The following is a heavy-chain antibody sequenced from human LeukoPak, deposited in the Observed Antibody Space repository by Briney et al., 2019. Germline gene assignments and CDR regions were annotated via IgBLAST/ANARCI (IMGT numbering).Heavy chain of an antibody. CDR3: ARAARGSGWPNFDY. D-gene: IGHD6-19*01. Sequence: GASAKVSCKASGYTFTSYGISWVRQAPGQGLEWMGWISAYNGNTNYAQKLQGRVTMTTDTSTSTAYMELRSLRSDDTAVYYCARAARGSGWPNFDYWGQGTLVTVSS. CDR1: GYTFTSYG. J-gene: IGHJ4*02. CDR2: ISAYNGNT. V-gene: IGHV1-18*04.